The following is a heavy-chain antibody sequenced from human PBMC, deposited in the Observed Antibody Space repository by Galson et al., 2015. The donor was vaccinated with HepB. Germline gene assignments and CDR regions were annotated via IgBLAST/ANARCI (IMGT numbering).Heavy chain of an antibody. D-gene: IGHD2-2*01. CDR2: IYSGGST. CDR1: GFTVSSNY. V-gene: IGHV3-53*01. J-gene: IGHJ6*02. Sequence: SLRLSCAASGFTVSSNYMSWVRQAPGKGLEWVSVIYSGGSTYYADSVKGRFTISRDNSKNTLYLQMNSLRAEDTAVYYCAGGRGSRVQGSPYGMDVWGQGTTVTVSS. CDR3: AGGRGSRVQGSPYGMDV.